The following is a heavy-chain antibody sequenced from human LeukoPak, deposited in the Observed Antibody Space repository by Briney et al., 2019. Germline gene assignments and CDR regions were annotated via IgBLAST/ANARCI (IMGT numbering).Heavy chain of an antibody. Sequence: GGSLRLSCAASGFTFSSYWMSWVRQAPGKGLEWVANIKQDGSEKYYVDSVKGRFTISRDNAKNSLYLQMSSLRAEDTAVYYCARELLWFGELAGYWGQGTLVTVSS. J-gene: IGHJ4*02. CDR3: ARELLWFGELAGY. CDR1: GFTFSSYW. CDR2: IKQDGSEK. D-gene: IGHD3-10*01. V-gene: IGHV3-7*04.